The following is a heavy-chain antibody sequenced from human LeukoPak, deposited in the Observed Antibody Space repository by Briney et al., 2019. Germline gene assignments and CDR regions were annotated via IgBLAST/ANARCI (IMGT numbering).Heavy chain of an antibody. J-gene: IGHJ4*02. CDR2: ISSSGSTI. D-gene: IGHD4-23*01. V-gene: IGHV3-48*04. CDR3: ARTVARIGY. CDR1: GFTFSSYS. Sequence: GGSLRLSCAASGFTFSSYSMNWVRQAPGKGLEWVSHISSSGSTIYYTDSVKGRFTISRDNSKNSLYLQMNSLRAEDTAIYYCARTVARIGYWGQGTLVTVSS.